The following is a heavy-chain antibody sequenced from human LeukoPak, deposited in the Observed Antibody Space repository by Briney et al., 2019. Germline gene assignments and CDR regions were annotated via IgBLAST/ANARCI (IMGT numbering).Heavy chain of an antibody. J-gene: IGHJ5*02. CDR2: IYSGGST. D-gene: IGHD2-2*02. CDR3: ARDRGYCSSTSCYRWFDP. V-gene: IGHV3-53*01. CDR1: GFTVSSNY. Sequence: PGGSLRLSCAASGFTVSSNYMSWVRQAPGKGLEWVSVIYSGGSTYYADSVKGRFTISRDNSKNTLYLQMNRLRAEDTAVYYCARDRGYCSSTSCYRWFDPWGQGTLVTVSS.